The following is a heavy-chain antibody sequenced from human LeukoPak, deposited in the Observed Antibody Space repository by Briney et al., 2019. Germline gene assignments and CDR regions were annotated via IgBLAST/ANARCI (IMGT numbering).Heavy chain of an antibody. D-gene: IGHD4-17*01. CDR1: GGSISSYY. CDR3: ARRVDYGDYFDY. CDR2: VYTSGST. Sequence: SETLSLTCTVSGGSISSYYWSWIRQPPGKGLEWIGFVYTSGSTNYNPSLKSRVTISVDTSKKQFSLKVSSVTAADTAVYYCARRVDYGDYFDYWGQGTLVNVSS. V-gene: IGHV4-4*09. J-gene: IGHJ4*02.